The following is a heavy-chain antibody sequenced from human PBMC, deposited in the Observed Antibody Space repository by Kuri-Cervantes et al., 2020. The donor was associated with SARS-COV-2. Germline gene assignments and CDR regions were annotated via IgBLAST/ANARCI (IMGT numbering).Heavy chain of an antibody. CDR1: GGSFSGYY. Sequence: SQAPSLTRAVYGGSFSGYYWSWIRQPPGKGLEWIGEINHSGSTNYNPSLKSRVTISVDTSKNQFSLKLSSVTAADTAVYCCARSGSLHMGRYYYYMDVWGKGTTVTVSS. CDR2: INHSGST. V-gene: IGHV4-34*01. D-gene: IGHD1-26*01. CDR3: ARSGSLHMGRYYYYMDV. J-gene: IGHJ6*03.